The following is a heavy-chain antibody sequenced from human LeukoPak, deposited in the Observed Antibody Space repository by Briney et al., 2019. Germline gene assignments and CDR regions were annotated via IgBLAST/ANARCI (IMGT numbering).Heavy chain of an antibody. CDR1: GGSISSYY. D-gene: IGHD5-18*01. CDR3: ARVPGYSSPHYFDF. V-gene: IGHV4-4*07. J-gene: IGHJ4*02. CDR2: IYTSGST. Sequence: SETLSLTCTVSGGSISSYYWSWIRQPAGKGLEWIGRIYTSGSTNYNPSLKSRVTMSVDTSKNQFSLKLSSVTAADTAVYYCARVPGYSSPHYFDFWGRGTLVTVSS.